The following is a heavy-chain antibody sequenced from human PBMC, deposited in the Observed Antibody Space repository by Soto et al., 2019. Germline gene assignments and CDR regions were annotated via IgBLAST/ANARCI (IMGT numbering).Heavy chain of an antibody. CDR2: ISSSGSTI. Sequence: QVQLVESGGGLVKPGGSLRLSCAASGFTFSDYYMSWIRQAPGKGLEWVSYISSSGSTIDYADSVKGRFTISRDNAKNSLYLQMNRLIAEDTAVYYCARSPRTDYGDYVGYYYYYMDVWGKGTPVTVSS. CDR3: ARSPRTDYGDYVGYYYYYMDV. D-gene: IGHD4-17*01. CDR1: GFTFSDYY. J-gene: IGHJ6*03. V-gene: IGHV3-11*01.